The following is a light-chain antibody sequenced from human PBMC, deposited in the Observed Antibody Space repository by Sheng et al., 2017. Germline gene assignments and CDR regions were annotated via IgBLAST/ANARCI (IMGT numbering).Light chain of an antibody. CDR1: KLGDKY. V-gene: IGLV3-1*01. CDR2: KIL. J-gene: IGLJ3*02. Sequence: SFDLFQPPSLSVSPGRTANISCSGGKLGDKYAVLVSTEARPVPGPGPSIKILSGPQGSLERFSGSTSGNTSTLTIAETQSMDEADYYCQSWDISTGWVFGGGTRLTVL. CDR3: QSWDISTGWV.